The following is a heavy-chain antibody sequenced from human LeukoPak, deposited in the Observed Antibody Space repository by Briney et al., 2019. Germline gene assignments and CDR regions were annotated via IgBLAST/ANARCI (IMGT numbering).Heavy chain of an antibody. Sequence: SETLSLTCTVSGGSFSSYYWSWIRQPPGRGLEWIGYMHYSGNSNYNPFLKSRVTISVDTSKNQFSLKLSSVTAADTAVYYCASKPVAVDKFDFWGQGILVTVSS. CDR3: ASKPVAVDKFDF. D-gene: IGHD6-19*01. J-gene: IGHJ4*02. V-gene: IGHV4-59*01. CDR2: MHYSGNS. CDR1: GGSFSSYY.